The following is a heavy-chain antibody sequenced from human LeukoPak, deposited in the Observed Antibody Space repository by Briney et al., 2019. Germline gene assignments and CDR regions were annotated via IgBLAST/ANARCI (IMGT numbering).Heavy chain of an antibody. J-gene: IGHJ4*02. CDR1: GGSISSSSYY. CDR3: ARLPVEMALPGRFDY. Sequence: SETLSLTCTVSGGSISSSSYYWGWIRQPPGKGLEWIGSIYYSGSTYYNPSLKSRVTISVDTSKNQFSLKLSSVTAADTAVYYCARLPVEMALPGRFDYWGQGTLVTVTS. D-gene: IGHD5-24*01. V-gene: IGHV4-39*01. CDR2: IYYSGST.